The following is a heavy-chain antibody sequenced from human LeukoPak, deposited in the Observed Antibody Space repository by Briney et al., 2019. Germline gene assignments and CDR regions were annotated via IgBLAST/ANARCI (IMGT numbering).Heavy chain of an antibody. V-gene: IGHV1-2*02. Sequence: ASVKVSCKASGYTFTGYYMHWVRQAPGQGLEWMGWINPNSGGTNYAQKFQGRVTMTRDTSISTAYMELSRLRSDDTAVYYCAGLGYCTNGVCSSQSDYWGQGTLVIVSS. D-gene: IGHD2-8*01. J-gene: IGHJ4*02. CDR2: INPNSGGT. CDR3: AGLGYCTNGVCSSQSDY. CDR1: GYTFTGYY.